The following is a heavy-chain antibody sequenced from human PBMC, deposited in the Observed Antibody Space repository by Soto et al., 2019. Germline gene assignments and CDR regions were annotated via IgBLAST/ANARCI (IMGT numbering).Heavy chain of an antibody. D-gene: IGHD3-22*01. CDR2: IIPIFGTA. Sequence: QVQLVQSGAEVKKPGSSVKVSCKASGGTFSSYAINWVRQAPGQGLEWMGGIIPIFGTANYAQKFQGRVTITAEESTSTAYMYLSSLRSEDTAVYYCARDRGPSSGYYPYWFDPWGQGTLVTVPQ. V-gene: IGHV1-69*12. CDR3: ARDRGPSSGYYPYWFDP. J-gene: IGHJ5*02. CDR1: GGTFSSYA.